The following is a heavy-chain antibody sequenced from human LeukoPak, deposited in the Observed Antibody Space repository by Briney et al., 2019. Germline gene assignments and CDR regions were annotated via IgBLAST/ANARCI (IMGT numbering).Heavy chain of an antibody. Sequence: GASVKVSCKASGYTFTSYDINWVRQATGQGLEWMGWMNPNSGNTGYAQKFQGRVTMTRNTSISTAYMELSSLRSEDTAVYYCARAEGYCSGGSCYRRPPGDYWGQGTLVTVSS. CDR3: ARAEGYCSGGSCYRRPPGDY. J-gene: IGHJ4*02. CDR2: MNPNSGNT. CDR1: GYTFTSYD. V-gene: IGHV1-8*01. D-gene: IGHD2-15*01.